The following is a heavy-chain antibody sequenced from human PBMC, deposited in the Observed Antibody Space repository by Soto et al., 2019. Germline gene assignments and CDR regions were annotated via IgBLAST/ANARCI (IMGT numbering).Heavy chain of an antibody. CDR2: INHSGST. Sequence: SQTLSLTCAVSGGSFSGYYWSWIRQPPGKGLEWIGEINHSGSTNYNPTLKSRFTISVDTSKNQFSLKLSSVIAADTAVYYCARHPRRNYYDSSGYSPRTHYGMDVWGQGTTVTVSS. CDR1: GGSFSGYY. V-gene: IGHV4-34*01. D-gene: IGHD3-22*01. CDR3: ARHPRRNYYDSSGYSPRTHYGMDV. J-gene: IGHJ6*02.